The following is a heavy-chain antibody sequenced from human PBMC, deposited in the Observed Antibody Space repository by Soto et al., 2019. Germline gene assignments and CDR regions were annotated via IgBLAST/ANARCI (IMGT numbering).Heavy chain of an antibody. Sequence: QVQLVQSGAEVKKPGSSVKVSCKASGGTFSSYAISWVRQAPGQGLEWMGGIIPIFGTANYAQKFQGRVTITAEKSTSTAYIELSSLRSEETAVYYCAKEVGAVAAPNWFDPWGQGTLVTVSS. CDR1: GGTFSSYA. J-gene: IGHJ5*02. CDR2: IIPIFGTA. D-gene: IGHD6-19*01. V-gene: IGHV1-69*06. CDR3: AKEVGAVAAPNWFDP.